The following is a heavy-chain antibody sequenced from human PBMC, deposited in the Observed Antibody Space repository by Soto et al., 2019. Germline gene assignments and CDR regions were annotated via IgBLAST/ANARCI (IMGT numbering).Heavy chain of an antibody. J-gene: IGHJ4*02. CDR1: GYTFTSYA. CDR3: ARDPPAAGNGDY. V-gene: IGHV1-3*01. CDR2: INAGNGNT. D-gene: IGHD6-13*01. Sequence: QVQLVQSGAEVKKPGASVKVSCKASGYTFTSYAMHWVRQAPGQRLEWMGWINAGNGNTKYSQKCQGRVTITRDTSASTAYMELSSLRSEDTAVYYCARDPPAAGNGDYWGQGTLVTVSS.